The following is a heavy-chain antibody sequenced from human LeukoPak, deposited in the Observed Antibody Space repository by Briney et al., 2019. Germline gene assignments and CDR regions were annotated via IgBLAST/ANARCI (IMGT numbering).Heavy chain of an antibody. CDR3: VKDSTHFRVWDSYDTAGLNY. D-gene: IGHD3-22*01. J-gene: IGHJ4*02. CDR2: ISYDGSNK. CDR1: GFTFSSYA. V-gene: IGHV3-30*04. Sequence: GGSLRLSCAASGFTFSSYAMHWVRQAPGKGLEWVAVISYDGSNKYYADSVKGRITVSRDNSKNTLYLQMNSLRAEDTAVYYCVKDSTHFRVWDSYDTAGLNYWGQGTLVTVSS.